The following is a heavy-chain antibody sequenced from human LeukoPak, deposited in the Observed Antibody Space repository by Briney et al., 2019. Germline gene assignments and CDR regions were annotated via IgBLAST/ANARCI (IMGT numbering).Heavy chain of an antibody. CDR2: INPNSGGT. D-gene: IGHD1-26*01. CDR1: GYTFTGYY. Sequence: GASVKVSCKASGYTFTGYYMHWVRQAPGQGLEWMGWINPNSGGTNYAQKFQGRATMTRDTSISTAYMELSRLRSDDTAVYYCARDPGDIVGATNWFDPWGQGTLVTVSS. V-gene: IGHV1-2*02. J-gene: IGHJ5*02. CDR3: ARDPGDIVGATNWFDP.